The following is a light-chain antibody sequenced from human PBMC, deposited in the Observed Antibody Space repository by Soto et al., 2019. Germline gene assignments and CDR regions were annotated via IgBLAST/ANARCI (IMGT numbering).Light chain of an antibody. CDR1: QSVSSSY. CDR3: QQYGSSPT. J-gene: IGKJ3*01. V-gene: IGKV3-20*01. CDR2: GAS. Sequence: EIGLTQSPGTLSLSPGERATLSCRASQSVSSSYLAWYQQKPGQAPRLLIYGASSRATGIPDRFSGSGSGTDFTLTISRLEPEDFAVYYCQQYGSSPTFGPGTKVDIK.